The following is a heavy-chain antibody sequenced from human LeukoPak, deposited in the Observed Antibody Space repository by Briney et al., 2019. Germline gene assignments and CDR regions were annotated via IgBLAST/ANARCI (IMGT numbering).Heavy chain of an antibody. CDR3: ARGLQLRSDY. CDR2: IYNIGMSIYRSGST. V-gene: IGHV4-59*12. D-gene: IGHD1-1*01. CDR1: GDSVRNHY. Sequence: SETLSLTCSVSGDSVRNHYWSWIRQPPGKGLEWIGYIYNIGMSIYRSGSTNYNPSLESRVTISVDTSKNQFSLKLSSVTAADTAVYYCARGLQLRSDYWGQGTLVTVSS. J-gene: IGHJ4*02.